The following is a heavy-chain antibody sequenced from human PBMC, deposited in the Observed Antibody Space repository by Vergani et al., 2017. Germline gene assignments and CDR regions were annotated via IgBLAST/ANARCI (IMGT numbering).Heavy chain of an antibody. Sequence: QVQLQESGPGLVKPSQTLSLTCTVSGASMSSVGYYWGWIRQPPGKGLEWIGSIYHSGSTYYNPSLKSRVTISVDTSKNQFSLKLSSVTAADTAVYYCARVSGVPAASYYYYYGMDVWGQGTTVTVSS. CDR2: IYHSGST. D-gene: IGHD2-2*01. CDR1: GASMSSVGYY. J-gene: IGHJ6*02. V-gene: IGHV4-38-2*02. CDR3: ARVSGVPAASYYYYYGMDV.